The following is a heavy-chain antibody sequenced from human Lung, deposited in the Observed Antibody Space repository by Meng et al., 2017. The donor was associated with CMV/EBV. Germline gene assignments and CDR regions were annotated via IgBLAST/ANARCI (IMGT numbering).Heavy chain of an antibody. CDR3: ARDRVPEPPLEWPQLWGEKF. Sequence: GESLKISCAASGFTFSRYTMNWVRQAPGKGPEWVSSISSSSGYIYYADSVKGRFTISRDNAKNSLFLQMRSLRAEDTAVYYCARDRVPEPPLEWPQLWGEKFWGQGVXVTVSS. CDR1: GFTFSRYT. CDR2: ISSSSGYI. J-gene: IGHJ4*02. D-gene: IGHD3-3*01. V-gene: IGHV3-21*01.